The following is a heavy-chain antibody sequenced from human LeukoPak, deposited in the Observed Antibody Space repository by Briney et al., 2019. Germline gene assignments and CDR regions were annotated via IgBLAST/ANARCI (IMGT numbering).Heavy chain of an antibody. CDR3: ARGLGLNMIVVIKGKAFDI. D-gene: IGHD3-22*01. V-gene: IGHV3-66*01. CDR2: IYSDGTT. J-gene: IGHJ3*02. CDR1: GFTVSNNY. Sequence: GGSLRLSCSASGFTVSNNYMTWVRQAPGKGLEWVSIIYSDGTTYYADSVKGRFTISRDNSKNTLYPQMNTLRAEDTAVYYCARGLGLNMIVVIKGKAFDIWGQGTMVSVSS.